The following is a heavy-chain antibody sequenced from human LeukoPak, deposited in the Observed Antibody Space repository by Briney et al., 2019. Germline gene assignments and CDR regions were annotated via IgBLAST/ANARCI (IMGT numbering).Heavy chain of an antibody. J-gene: IGHJ4*02. CDR3: ARFFGRWFGELFDY. CDR2: INPNSGGT. V-gene: IGHV1-2*02. D-gene: IGHD3-10*01. Sequence: GASVKVSCKASGYTFTGYYMHWVRQAPGQGLEWMGWINPNSGGTNYAQKFQGRVTMTRDTSISTAYMELSRLRSDDTAVYYCARFFGRWFGELFDYWGQGTLVTVSS. CDR1: GYTFTGYY.